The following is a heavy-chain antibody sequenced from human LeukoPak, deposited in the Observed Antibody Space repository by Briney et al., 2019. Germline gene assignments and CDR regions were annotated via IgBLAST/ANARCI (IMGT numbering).Heavy chain of an antibody. CDR1: GGSFSDYY. CDR3: ARPNWRKFDY. CDR2: INHSGSA. Sequence: SETLSLTCAVYGGSFSDYYWSWIRQPPGKGLEWIAEINHSGSASYNPSLKSRVTISVDTSKNQFSLKLSSVTAADTAVYYCARPNWRKFDYWGQGTLVTVSS. D-gene: IGHD1-1*01. J-gene: IGHJ4*02. V-gene: IGHV4-34*01.